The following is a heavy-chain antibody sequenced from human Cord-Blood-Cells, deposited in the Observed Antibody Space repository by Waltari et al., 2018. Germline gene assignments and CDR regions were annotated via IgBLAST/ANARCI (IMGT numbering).Heavy chain of an antibody. J-gene: IGHJ2*01. CDR2: ILPICGTA. CDR1: GAPFIRYA. V-gene: IGHV1-69*01. Sequence: VSCPASGAPFIRYAISWLQQAPGPGFEGMGGILPICGTANYAQKFQGRVTITADESTSTAYMELSSLRSEDTAVYYCASRQYCSSTSCHWYFDLWGRGT. CDR3: ASRQYCSSTSCHWYFDL. D-gene: IGHD2-2*01.